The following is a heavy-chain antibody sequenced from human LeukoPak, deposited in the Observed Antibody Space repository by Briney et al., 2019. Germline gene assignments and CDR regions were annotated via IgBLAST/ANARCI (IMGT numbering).Heavy chain of an antibody. Sequence: SVKVSCKASGGTFSSYAISWVRQAPGQGLEWMGGIISIFCTANYAQEFQGRVTNTTGESTSTAYMELSSLRSEDTAVYYCARGPIDGGNPQGYMDVWGKGTTVTVSS. V-gene: IGHV1-69*05. CDR2: IISIFCTA. CDR3: ARGPIDGGNPQGYMDV. CDR1: GGTFSSYA. D-gene: IGHD4-23*01. J-gene: IGHJ6*03.